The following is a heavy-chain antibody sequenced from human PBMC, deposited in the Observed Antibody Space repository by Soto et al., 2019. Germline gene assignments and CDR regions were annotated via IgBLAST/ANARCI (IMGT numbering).Heavy chain of an antibody. CDR3: ARDLGGSGYLANWFAP. CDR2: INSDGSST. J-gene: IGHJ5*02. Sequence: EVQLVESGGGLVQPGGSLRLSCAASGFTFSSYWMHWFRQAPGKGVVWVSRINSDGSSTSHADSVKGRFTICRDNAKNTLYLQMNSLRAEDTAVYYCARDLGGSGYLANWFAPWGQGTLVTVSS. D-gene: IGHD3-3*01. V-gene: IGHV3-74*01. CDR1: GFTFSSYW.